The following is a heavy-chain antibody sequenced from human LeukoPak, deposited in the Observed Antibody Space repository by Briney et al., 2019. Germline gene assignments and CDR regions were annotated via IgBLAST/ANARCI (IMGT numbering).Heavy chain of an antibody. D-gene: IGHD3-10*01. Sequence: PSETLSLTCTVSGGSISTYYWTWIRQPPGEGLEWIGYIYYSGSTNYNPSLKSRVTISADTPKNQFSLKLSSVTAADTAVYYCARQYTDDSGSYNFDYWGQGTLVTVSS. J-gene: IGHJ4*02. CDR2: IYYSGST. CDR3: ARQYTDDSGSYNFDY. CDR1: GGSISTYY. V-gene: IGHV4-59*08.